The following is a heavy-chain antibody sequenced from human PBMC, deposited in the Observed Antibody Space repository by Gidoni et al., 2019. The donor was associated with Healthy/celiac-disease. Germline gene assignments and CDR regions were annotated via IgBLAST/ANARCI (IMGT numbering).Heavy chain of an antibody. CDR1: GFTVSSNY. D-gene: IGHD4-4*01. J-gene: IGHJ6*03. CDR2: IYSGGST. V-gene: IGHV3-53*01. CDR3: ARPTTVTDYYYYMDV. Sequence: EVQLVESGGGLIQPGGSLRLSCAASGFTVSSNYMSWVRQAPGKGLEWVSVIYSGGSTYYADSVKGRFTSSRDNSKNTLYLQMNSLRAEDTAVYYCARPTTVTDYYYYMDVWGKGTTVTVSS.